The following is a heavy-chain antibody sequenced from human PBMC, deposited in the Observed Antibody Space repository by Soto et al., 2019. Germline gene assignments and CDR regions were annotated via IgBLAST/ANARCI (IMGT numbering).Heavy chain of an antibody. CDR1: GGSISSGDYY. V-gene: IGHV4-30-4*01. Sequence: PSETLSLTCTVSGGSISSGDYYWSWIRQPPGKGLEWIGYIYYSGSTYYNPSLKSRVTISVDTSKNQFSLKLSSVTAADTAVYYCARTGTTHNWFDPWGQGTLVTVSS. J-gene: IGHJ5*02. D-gene: IGHD1-7*01. CDR3: ARTGTTHNWFDP. CDR2: IYYSGST.